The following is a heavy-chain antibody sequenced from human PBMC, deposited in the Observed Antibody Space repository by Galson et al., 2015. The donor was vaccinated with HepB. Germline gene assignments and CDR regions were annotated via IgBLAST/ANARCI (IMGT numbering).Heavy chain of an antibody. CDR3: ARERGGRYMDV. J-gene: IGHJ6*03. V-gene: IGHV3-48*01. CDR2: IISNSNNI. CDR1: GFTFSPYT. D-gene: IGHD3-10*01. Sequence: SLRLSCAASGFTFSPYTMNWVRQAPGKGLECISYIISNSNNIYYADSVKGRFTISRDNVKSSLYLQMNSLRAEDTAVYYCARERGGRYMDVWGKGTTVTVS.